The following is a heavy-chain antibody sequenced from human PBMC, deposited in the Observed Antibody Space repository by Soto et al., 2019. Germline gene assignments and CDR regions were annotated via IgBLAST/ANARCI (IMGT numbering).Heavy chain of an antibody. CDR3: ASGYLRNGDF. CDR2: ISYDGSNK. Sequence: QVQLVESGGGVVQPGRSLRLSCAASGFTFSSYAMHWVRQAPGKGLEWVAVISYDGSNKYYADSVKGRFTISRDNSKNTLYLQMNSLRAEDTAVYYCASGYLRNGDFGGQGTLVTVSS. CDR1: GFTFSSYA. V-gene: IGHV3-30-3*01. D-gene: IGHD3-22*01. J-gene: IGHJ4*02.